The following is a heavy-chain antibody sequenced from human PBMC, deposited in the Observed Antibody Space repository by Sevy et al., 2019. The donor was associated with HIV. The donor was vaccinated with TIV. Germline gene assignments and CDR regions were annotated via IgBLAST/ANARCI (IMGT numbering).Heavy chain of an antibody. D-gene: IGHD3-22*01. CDR3: ARSLNHYDSSGYQMGFDY. CDR1: DGSFSGYY. V-gene: IGHV4-34*01. Sequence: SETLSLTCAVHDGSFSGYYWNWIRQLPGKGLEWIGEINESGITYYNPSLKSRVTISVDTSKKQFSLKLNSVTAADTAVYYCARSLNHYDSSGYQMGFDYWGQGTLVTVSS. J-gene: IGHJ4*02. CDR2: INESGIT.